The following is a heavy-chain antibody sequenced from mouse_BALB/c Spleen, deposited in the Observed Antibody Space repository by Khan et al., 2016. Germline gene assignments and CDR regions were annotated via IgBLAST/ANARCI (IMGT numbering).Heavy chain of an antibody. CDR3: NACDYNAMDY. Sequence: VQLKQSGAELVRSGASVKLSCTASGFNINDYYMHWVKQRPEQGLEWIGWIDPENGDTEYAPKFQGKATMTADTSSNTAYLQLSSLKSEDNAVYYCNACDYNAMDYWGQGTSVTVSS. J-gene: IGHJ4*01. CDR1: GFNINDYY. V-gene: IGHV14-4*02. CDR2: IDPENGDT.